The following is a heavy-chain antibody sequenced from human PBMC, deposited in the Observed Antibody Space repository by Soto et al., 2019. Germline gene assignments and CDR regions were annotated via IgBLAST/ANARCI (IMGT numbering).Heavy chain of an antibody. J-gene: IGHJ4*02. Sequence: SETLSLTCTVSGGSISSYYWSWIRQPPGKGLEWIGYIYYSGSTNYNPSLKSRVTISVDTSKNQFSLKLSSVTAADTAVYYCARAGGSYYSLFDYWGQGTLVTVSS. CDR2: IYYSGST. V-gene: IGHV4-59*01. CDR3: ARAGGSYYSLFDY. CDR1: GGSISSYY. D-gene: IGHD1-26*01.